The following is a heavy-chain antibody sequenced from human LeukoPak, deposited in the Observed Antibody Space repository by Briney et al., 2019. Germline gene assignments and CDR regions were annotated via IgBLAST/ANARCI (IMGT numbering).Heavy chain of an antibody. Sequence: PSETLSLTCTVSGGSISSYYWSWIRQPPGKGLEWIGYIYYSGSTNYNPSLKSRVTISVDTSKNQFSLKLSSVTAADTAVYYCARRGYDFWSGYYTGYFDYWGQGTLVTVPS. CDR3: ARRGYDFWSGYYTGYFDY. CDR1: GGSISSYY. D-gene: IGHD3-3*01. V-gene: IGHV4-59*08. J-gene: IGHJ4*02. CDR2: IYYSGST.